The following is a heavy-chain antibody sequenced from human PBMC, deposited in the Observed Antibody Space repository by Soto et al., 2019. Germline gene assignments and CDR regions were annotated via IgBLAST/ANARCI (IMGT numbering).Heavy chain of an antibody. CDR3: ARREYGDYAEYFQH. Sequence: PGGSLRLSCAASGFTFSSYSMNWVRQAPGKGLEWVSSISSSSSYIYYADSVKGRFTISRDNAKNSLYLQMNSLRAEDTAVYYCARREYGDYAEYFQHWGQGTLVTVSS. V-gene: IGHV3-21*01. D-gene: IGHD4-17*01. CDR2: ISSSSSYI. CDR1: GFTFSSYS. J-gene: IGHJ1*01.